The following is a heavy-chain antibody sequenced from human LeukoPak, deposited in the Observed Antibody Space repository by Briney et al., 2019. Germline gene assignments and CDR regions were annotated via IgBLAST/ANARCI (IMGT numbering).Heavy chain of an antibody. D-gene: IGHD3-10*01. CDR3: AREGDYYGSGSYYSD. J-gene: IGHJ4*02. CDR2: INHSGST. CDR1: GGSFSGYY. V-gene: IGHV4-34*09. Sequence: SETLSLTCAVYGGSFSGYYWSWIRQPPGKGLEWIGEINHSGSTNYNPSLKSRVTISVDTSKNQFSLKLSSVTAADTAVYYCAREGDYYGSGSYYSDWGQGTLVTVSS.